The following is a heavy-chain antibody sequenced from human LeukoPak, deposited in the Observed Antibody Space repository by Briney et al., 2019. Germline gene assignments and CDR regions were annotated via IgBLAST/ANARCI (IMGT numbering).Heavy chain of an antibody. V-gene: IGHV4-39*07. CDR1: GGSITGGGYY. J-gene: IGHJ6*03. Sequence: PSETLSLTCTVSGGSITGGGYYWGWIRQPPGKGLEWIGSIYYSGSTYYNPSLKSRVTISVDTSKNQFSLKLSSVTAADTAVYYCARDGYDSSGYPYYYYYYMDVWGKGTTVTVSS. CDR3: ARDGYDSSGYPYYYYYYMDV. CDR2: IYYSGST. D-gene: IGHD3-22*01.